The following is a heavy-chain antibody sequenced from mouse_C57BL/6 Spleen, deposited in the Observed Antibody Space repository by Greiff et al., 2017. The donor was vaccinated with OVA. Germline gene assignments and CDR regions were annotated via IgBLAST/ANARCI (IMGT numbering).Heavy chain of an antibody. Sequence: DVMLVESGGDLVKPGGSLKLSCAASGFTFSSYGMSWVRQTPDKRLEWVATISSGGSYTYYPDSVKGRFTISRDNAKNTLYLQMSSLKSEDTAMYYCARHTDQYYFDYWGQGTTLTVSS. CDR3: ARHTDQYYFDY. V-gene: IGHV5-6*02. CDR2: ISSGGSYT. J-gene: IGHJ2*01. D-gene: IGHD2-10*02. CDR1: GFTFSSYG.